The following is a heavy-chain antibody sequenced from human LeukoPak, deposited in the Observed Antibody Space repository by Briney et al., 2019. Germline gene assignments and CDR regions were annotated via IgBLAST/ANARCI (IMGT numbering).Heavy chain of an antibody. CDR3: AREIDCSGGSCYPYYFDY. D-gene: IGHD2-15*01. CDR1: GFTFSSYA. Sequence: GGSLRLSCAASGFTFSSYAMSWVRQAPGKGLEWVSVIYSGGSTYYADSVKGRFTISRDNSKNTLYLQMNSLRAEDTAVYYCAREIDCSGGSCYPYYFDYWGQGTLVTVSS. CDR2: IYSGGST. V-gene: IGHV3-53*01. J-gene: IGHJ4*02.